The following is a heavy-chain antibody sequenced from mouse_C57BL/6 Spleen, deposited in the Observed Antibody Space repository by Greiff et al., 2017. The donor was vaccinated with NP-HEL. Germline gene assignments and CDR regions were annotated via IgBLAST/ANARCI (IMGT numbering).Heavy chain of an antibody. Sequence: VQLQQSGAELVQPGASVKISCKASGYAFSSYWMNWVKQRPGKGLEWIGQIYPGDGDTNYNGKFKGKATLTEDKSSRTAYKQLSSLYSEDSAGYFCARLVPTVGGYFDYWGQGTTLTVSS. J-gene: IGHJ2*01. V-gene: IGHV1-80*01. CDR3: ARLVPTVGGYFDY. D-gene: IGHD2-2*01. CDR1: GYAFSSYW. CDR2: IYPGDGDT.